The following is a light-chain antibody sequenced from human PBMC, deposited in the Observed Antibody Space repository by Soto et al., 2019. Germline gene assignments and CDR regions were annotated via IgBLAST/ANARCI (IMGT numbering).Light chain of an antibody. V-gene: IGKV3-11*01. J-gene: IGKJ1*01. CDR3: QQYNDWPWT. CDR1: QSVSSY. CDR2: DAS. Sequence: IVLTQSAATLSLSPGERATLSCRASQSVSSYLAWYQQKPGQAPRLLIYDASNRATGIPDRFSGSGSGTDFTLKISRVEAEDVGIYYCQQYNDWPWTFGHRTKVDIK.